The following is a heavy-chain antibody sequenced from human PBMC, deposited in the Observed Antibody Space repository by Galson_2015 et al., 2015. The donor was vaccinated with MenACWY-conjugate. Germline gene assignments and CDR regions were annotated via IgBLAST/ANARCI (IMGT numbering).Heavy chain of an antibody. D-gene: IGHD6-19*01. V-gene: IGHV3-21*06. Sequence: SLRLCCAGSGFSFRNYGINWIRQAPGKGLEWVSTISSGSVHTHYRVSVEGRLNISRDNAMYLVFVQMSNLRVEDTAVYYCVASGWSILAGRPSFLDVWGKGTAVIVSS. J-gene: IGHJ6*04. CDR2: ISSGSVHT. CDR1: GFSFRNYG. CDR3: VASGWSILAGRPSFLDV.